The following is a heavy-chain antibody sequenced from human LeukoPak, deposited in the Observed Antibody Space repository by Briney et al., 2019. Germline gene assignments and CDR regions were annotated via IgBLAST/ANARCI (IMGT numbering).Heavy chain of an antibody. CDR3: ARGRHPGPTWISEY. D-gene: IGHD5-12*01. V-gene: IGHV1-8*01. Sequence: ASVKVSRKASEYTLTSYDINGVRQATGQGLAWVGWMNPNSGNTGYAQKFQGRVTMTRNTSISTAYMELSSLTFEDTAVYYCARGRHPGPTWISEYWGQGTLVTVSS. CDR1: EYTLTSYD. J-gene: IGHJ4*02. CDR2: MNPNSGNT.